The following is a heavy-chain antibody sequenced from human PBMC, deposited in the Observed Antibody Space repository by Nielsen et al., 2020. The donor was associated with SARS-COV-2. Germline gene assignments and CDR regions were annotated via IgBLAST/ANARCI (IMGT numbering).Heavy chain of an antibody. CDR3: ATSDSGSWELGFDP. V-gene: IGHV1-24*01. D-gene: IGHD1-26*01. CDR2: FHPEDAET. CDR1: AYTLTELS. J-gene: IGHJ5*02. Sequence: ASVKVSCKVSAYTLTELSMQWVRQAPGKGLEWMGGFHPEDAETIYAQKFQDRVTMTEDTSTDTAYMELSSLRSEDTAVYYCATSDSGSWELGFDPWGQGTLVTVSS.